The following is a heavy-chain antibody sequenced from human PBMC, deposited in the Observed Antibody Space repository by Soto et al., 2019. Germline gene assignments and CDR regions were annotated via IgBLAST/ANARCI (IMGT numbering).Heavy chain of an antibody. CDR2: ISYDGSNK. V-gene: IGHV3-30-3*01. CDR1: GFTFSSYA. D-gene: IGHD1-26*01. Sequence: ESGGGVVQPGRSLRLSCAASGFTFSSYAMHWVRQAPGKGLEWVAVISYDGSNKYYADSVKGRFTISRDNSKNTLYLQMNSLRAEDTAVYYCARDRTGGATFYAFDIWGQGTMVTVSS. CDR3: ARDRTGGATFYAFDI. J-gene: IGHJ3*02.